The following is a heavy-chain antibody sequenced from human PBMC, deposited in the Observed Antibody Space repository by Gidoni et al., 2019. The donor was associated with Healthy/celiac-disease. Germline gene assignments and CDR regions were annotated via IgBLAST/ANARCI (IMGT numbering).Heavy chain of an antibody. J-gene: IGHJ6*03. CDR3: ARDSAINYCSSTSCYTGSYYYMDV. CDR2: IWYDGSNK. V-gene: IGHV3-33*01. D-gene: IGHD2-2*02. CDR1: GFTFSSSG. Sequence: QVQLVESGGGVVQPGRSLRLSCAASGFTFSSSGMHWVRQAPGKWLAWGAVIWYDGSNKYYADSVKGRFTISRDNSKNTLYLQMNSLRAEDTAVYYCARDSAINYCSSTSCYTGSYYYMDVWGKGTTVTVSS.